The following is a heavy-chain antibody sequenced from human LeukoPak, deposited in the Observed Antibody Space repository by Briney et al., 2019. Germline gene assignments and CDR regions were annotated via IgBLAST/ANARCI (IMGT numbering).Heavy chain of an antibody. J-gene: IGHJ4*02. V-gene: IGHV1-2*02. Sequence: GASVKASCKASGYTFTDYFMNWVRQAPGQGLEWMGWINPKSGGTVYAQKFQGRVTMTRDTSSSTAYMELSRLRSDDTAVYYCAALDSSGYYYYFDYWGQGTLVTVSS. CDR2: INPKSGGT. CDR3: AALDSSGYYYYFDY. CDR1: GYTFTDYF. D-gene: IGHD3-22*01.